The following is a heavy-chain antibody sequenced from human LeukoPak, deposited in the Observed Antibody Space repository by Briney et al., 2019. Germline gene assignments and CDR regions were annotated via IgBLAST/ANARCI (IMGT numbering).Heavy chain of an antibody. Sequence: ASVKVSCKASGYTFTGYYMHWVRQAPGQGLEWMGWISAYNGNTNYAQKLQGRVTMTTDTSTSTAYMELRSLRSDDTAVYYCARVSGGGSSHSFDYWGQGTLVTVSS. V-gene: IGHV1-18*04. CDR1: GYTFTGYY. CDR2: ISAYNGNT. CDR3: ARVSGGGSSHSFDY. D-gene: IGHD2-15*01. J-gene: IGHJ4*02.